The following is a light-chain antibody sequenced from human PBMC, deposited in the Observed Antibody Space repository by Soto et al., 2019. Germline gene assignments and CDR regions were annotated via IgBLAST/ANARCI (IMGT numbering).Light chain of an antibody. CDR2: GAS. V-gene: IGKV3-20*01. CDR1: QSVSSSY. Sequence: EIVLTQSPVTLSLSPGERATLSCRASQSVSSSYLAWYQQKPGQAPRLLIYGASSRATGIPDRFSGSGSGTDFTLTISRLEPEDFAVYYCQQYGRSPPITFGPGTKVDIK. CDR3: QQYGRSPPIT. J-gene: IGKJ3*01.